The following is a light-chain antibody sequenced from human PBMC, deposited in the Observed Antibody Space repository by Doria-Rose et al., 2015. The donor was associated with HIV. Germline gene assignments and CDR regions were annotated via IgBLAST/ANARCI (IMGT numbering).Light chain of an antibody. CDR1: QSLSSTY. Sequence: TQSPGTLSLPPGERATLSCRASQSLSSTYLAWYQQKPGQAPSLLIYDGSTRATGIPDRFSASGSGTGFTLTINRLEPEDFALYYCHQYGTSWTFGQGTKVEI. V-gene: IGKV3-20*01. CDR2: DGS. J-gene: IGKJ1*01. CDR3: HQYGTSWT.